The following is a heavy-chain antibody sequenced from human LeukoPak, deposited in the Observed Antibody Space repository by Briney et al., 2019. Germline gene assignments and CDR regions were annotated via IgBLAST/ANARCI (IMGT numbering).Heavy chain of an antibody. D-gene: IGHD3-3*01. CDR3: ARHTPYDFWSGYPNPFDY. CDR1: GGSISSSSSY. Sequence: SETLSLTCTVSGGSISSSSSYWGWIRQPPGKGLEWIGRIYYSGSTYYNPSLKSRVTISVDTSKNQFSLKLSSVTAADTAVYYCARHTPYDFWSGYPNPFDYWGQGTLVTVSS. V-gene: IGHV4-39*01. CDR2: IYYSGST. J-gene: IGHJ4*02.